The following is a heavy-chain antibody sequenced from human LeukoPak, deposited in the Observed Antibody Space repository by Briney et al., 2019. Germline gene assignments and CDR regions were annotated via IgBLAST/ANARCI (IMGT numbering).Heavy chain of an antibody. Sequence: PSGTLSLTCAVSGGSISSSAWWCWVRQPPGKGLEWIGEIHRSGSTYYNPSLESRLTMSLDKSKNQFSLNLYSVTAADTAVYFRVTGGSSWNEYWGQGTLVTVSS. CDR2: IHRSGST. D-gene: IGHD6-13*01. J-gene: IGHJ4*02. CDR3: VTGGSSWNEY. V-gene: IGHV4-4*02. CDR1: GGSISSSAW.